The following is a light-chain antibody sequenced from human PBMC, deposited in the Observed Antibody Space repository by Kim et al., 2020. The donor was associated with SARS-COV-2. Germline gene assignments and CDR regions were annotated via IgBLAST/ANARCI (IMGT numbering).Light chain of an antibody. V-gene: IGLV3-1*01. CDR3: QAWDSSTHNYV. J-gene: IGLJ1*01. Sequence: PGQTSCITCSGYKLGDTYVSWYQQKPGQSPVVVIYHDNQRPSGIPERFSGSNSGNTATLTISGTQAMDEADYYCQAWDSSTHNYVFGAGTKVTVL. CDR1: KLGDTY. CDR2: HDN.